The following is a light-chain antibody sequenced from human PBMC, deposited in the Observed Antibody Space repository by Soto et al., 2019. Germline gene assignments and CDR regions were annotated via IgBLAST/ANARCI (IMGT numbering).Light chain of an antibody. Sequence: DFQMTQSPPLLPASIGDRVTITCRASQSIRSWLAWYQQKPGKAPKLLMSKASTLESGVPSRFAGRGSGTEFTLTISSLQPEDFATYYCHQYHSSLPVTFGQGTKVEMK. V-gene: IGKV1-5*03. CDR1: QSIRSW. CDR3: HQYHSSLPVT. J-gene: IGKJ1*01. CDR2: KAS.